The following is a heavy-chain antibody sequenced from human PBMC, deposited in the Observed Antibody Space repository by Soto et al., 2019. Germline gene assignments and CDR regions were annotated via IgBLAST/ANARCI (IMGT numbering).Heavy chain of an antibody. CDR3: ARGRSSPNFDP. CDR1: GGTFTNYV. J-gene: IGHJ5*02. D-gene: IGHD6-6*01. CDR2: LIPIFGAA. Sequence: QVQLVQSGAEVRKPGSSVKVSCKISGGTFTNYVISWLRQAPGQGLEWMGGLIPIFGAAILAQKFQGRVTITADESTSTVNMELSSLTSEDTAVYYCARGRSSPNFDPWGQGTLVTVSS. V-gene: IGHV1-69*01.